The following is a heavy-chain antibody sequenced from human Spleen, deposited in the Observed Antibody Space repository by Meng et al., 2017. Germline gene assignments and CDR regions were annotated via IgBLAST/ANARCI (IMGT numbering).Heavy chain of an antibody. CDR2: LSSGGSTI. V-gene: IGHV3-11*04. D-gene: IGHD3-22*01. CDR1: GFTVSSNE. J-gene: IGHJ4*02. Sequence: GESLKISCAASGFTVSSNEMSWVRQAPGKGLEWVSFLSSGGSTIYYADSVKGRFTISRDNAKNSLYLQMNSLRAEDTAVYYCARDHLEAYYDSSGPDYWGQGALVTVSS. CDR3: ARDHLEAYYDSSGPDY.